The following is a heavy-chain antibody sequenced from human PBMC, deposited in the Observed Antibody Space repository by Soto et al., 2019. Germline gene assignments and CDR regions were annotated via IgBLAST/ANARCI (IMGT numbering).Heavy chain of an antibody. Sequence: SETLSLTCAVYGGSFSGYYWSWIRQPPGKGLEWIGEINHSGSTNYNPSLKSRVTISVDTSKNQFSLKLSSVTAADTAVYCCARGTETQIYCSGVSCYSWFDPWGQKTLFTVSS. D-gene: IGHD2-15*01. V-gene: IGHV4-34*01. CDR3: ARGTETQIYCSGVSCYSWFDP. CDR2: INHSGST. J-gene: IGHJ5*02. CDR1: GGSFSGYY.